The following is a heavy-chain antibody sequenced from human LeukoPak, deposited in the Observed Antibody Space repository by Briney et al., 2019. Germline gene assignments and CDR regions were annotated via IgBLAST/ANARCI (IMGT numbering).Heavy chain of an antibody. J-gene: IGHJ4*02. CDR2: TYHSGST. Sequence: PSETLSLTCAVSGGSISSSNWWSGVRPPPGKGLEWIGETYHSGSTDYNPSLKSRVTISVDKSKNEFSLKLSSVTAADTAVYYCARVAAAYFDYWGQGTLVTVSS. D-gene: IGHD6-13*01. CDR1: GGSISSSNW. CDR3: ARVAAAYFDY. V-gene: IGHV4-4*02.